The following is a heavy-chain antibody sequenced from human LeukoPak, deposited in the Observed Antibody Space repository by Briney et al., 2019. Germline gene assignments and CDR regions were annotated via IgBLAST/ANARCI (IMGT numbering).Heavy chain of an antibody. CDR3: ARDLPYYYGSGSIMPGAFDI. CDR1: GYTITSYG. J-gene: IGHJ3*02. V-gene: IGHV1-18*01. CDR2: ISDYNGNT. Sequence: ASVKVSCKASGYTITSYGISWVRQAPGQGLEWMGWISDYNGNTKYTQKLQGRVTMSTDTSTSTAYMELRSLRSDDTAVYYCARDLPYYYGSGSIMPGAFDIWGQGTMVTVSS. D-gene: IGHD3-10*01.